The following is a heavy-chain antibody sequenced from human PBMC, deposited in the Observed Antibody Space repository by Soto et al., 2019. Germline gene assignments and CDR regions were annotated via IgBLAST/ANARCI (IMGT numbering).Heavy chain of an antibody. D-gene: IGHD5-18*01. CDR3: ARDPWIQLWLPAEDDY. CDR1: GFTFSSYS. CDR2: ISSSSSYI. Sequence: EVQLVESGGGLVKPGGSLRLSCAASGFTFSSYSMNWVRQAPGKGLEWVSSISSSSSYIYYADSVKGRFTISRDNAKNSLYLQMHRRIAVHTAVSYCARDPWIQLWLPAEDDYWGQVTLVTVSS. V-gene: IGHV3-21*01. J-gene: IGHJ4*02.